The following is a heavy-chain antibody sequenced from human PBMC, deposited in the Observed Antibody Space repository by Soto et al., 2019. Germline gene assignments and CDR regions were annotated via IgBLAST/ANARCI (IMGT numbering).Heavy chain of an antibody. D-gene: IGHD3-3*01. V-gene: IGHV4-59*01. CDR3: AGEGALATFGVV. J-gene: IGHJ4*02. CDR2: VYYGGST. Sequence: SETLSLTCTVSGDSIRSYYWTWIRQPPGRGLEWIGHVYYGGSTNYNPSLQSRVTISLDTSKNQFSMRLTSMTAADAAVYYCAGEGALATFGVVWGQGTRVTVSS. CDR1: GDSIRSYY.